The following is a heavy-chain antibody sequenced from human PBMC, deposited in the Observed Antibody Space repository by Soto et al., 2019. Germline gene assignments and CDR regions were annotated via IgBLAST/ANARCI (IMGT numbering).Heavy chain of an antibody. CDR1: GGSITSYY. J-gene: IGHJ4*02. D-gene: IGHD6-13*01. CDR3: ARVSWMAAESYYFDY. V-gene: IGHV4-59*01. CDR2: IYYSGST. Sequence: SETLSLTCTVSGGSITSYYWSWIRQPPGKGLEWIGYIYYSGSTNYNPSLKSRVTISVDTSKNQFSLKLSSVTAADTAVYYCARVSWMAAESYYFDYWGQGTLVTVSS.